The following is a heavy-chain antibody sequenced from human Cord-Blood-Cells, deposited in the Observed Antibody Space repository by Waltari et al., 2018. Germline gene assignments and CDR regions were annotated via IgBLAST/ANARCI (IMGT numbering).Heavy chain of an antibody. D-gene: IGHD3-16*01. Sequence: QVQLVESGGGVVQPGGSLRLSCAASGFTFSSYGMHWVRQAPGKGLWWLAFKRYDGSNKYYAGSVKGRFTIARDNSKNALYLQMNSLRAEDTAVYYCAKGGETNYWYFDLWGRGTLVTVSS. CDR2: KRYDGSNK. J-gene: IGHJ2*01. V-gene: IGHV3-30*02. CDR3: AKGGETNYWYFDL. CDR1: GFTFSSYG.